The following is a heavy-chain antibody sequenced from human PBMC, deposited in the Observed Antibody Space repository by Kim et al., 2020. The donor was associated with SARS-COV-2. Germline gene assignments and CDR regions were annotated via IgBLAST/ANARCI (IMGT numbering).Heavy chain of an antibody. V-gene: IGHV4-4*02. D-gene: IGHD3-9*01. CDR3: AGFSADMLSMMWGRGCWFHP. CDR1: GGSMSNLRR. CDR2: MAHRGKA. Sequence: SETLSLTCAVSGGSMSNLRRWCGGRQARGRGEGGVGEMAHRGKANYDESLKSRMTISRDSSKNQFSLQLTCVSAADTAIYFCAGFSADMLSMMWGRGCWFHPWRQGPLV. J-gene: IGHJ5*02.